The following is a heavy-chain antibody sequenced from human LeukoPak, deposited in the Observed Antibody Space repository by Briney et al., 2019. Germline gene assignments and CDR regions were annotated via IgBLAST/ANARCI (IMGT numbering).Heavy chain of an antibody. CDR1: GSDFSSHN. J-gene: IGHJ6*02. CDR3: ARDGPGHYDILTGYYGPSGLAAYPGYYYYGMDV. V-gene: IGHV3-21*01. Sequence: PGGSLRLSCAVSGSDFSSHNFHWVRQAPGKGLEWVSSISSSSSYIYYADSVKGRFTISRDNAKNSLYLQMNSLRAEDTAVYYCARDGPGHYDILTGYYGPSGLAAYPGYYYYGMDVWGQGTTVTVSS. D-gene: IGHD3-9*01. CDR2: ISSSSSYI.